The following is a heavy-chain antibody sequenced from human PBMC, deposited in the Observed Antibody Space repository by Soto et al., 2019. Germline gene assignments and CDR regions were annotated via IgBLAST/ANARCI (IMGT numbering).Heavy chain of an antibody. CDR3: ARGVGDYRRPYFDY. D-gene: IGHD4-17*01. CDR2: IYYSGST. Sequence: SETLSLTCTVCGGSISTYYWSWIRQPPGKGLEWIGYIYYSGSTNYNPSLKSRVTISVDTSKNQFSLKLSSVTAADTAVYYCARGVGDYRRPYFDYWGQGTLVTVSS. V-gene: IGHV4-59*01. J-gene: IGHJ4*02. CDR1: GGSISTYY.